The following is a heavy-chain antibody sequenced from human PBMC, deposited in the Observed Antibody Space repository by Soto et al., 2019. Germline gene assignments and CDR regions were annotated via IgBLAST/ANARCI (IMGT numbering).Heavy chain of an antibody. J-gene: IGHJ4*02. CDR1: GGTFSSDA. CDR3: ARRVSYYAFWSDYSPLDS. Sequence: GASVKVSCKASGGTFSSDAISWVRQAPGQGLEWMGGIIAIFGTANYAQKFQGRVTITADKSTSTAYMELSSLRSEVTAVYYCARRVSYYAFWSDYSPLDSWGQGTLVTVSS. V-gene: IGHV1-69*06. CDR2: IIAIFGTA. D-gene: IGHD3-3*01.